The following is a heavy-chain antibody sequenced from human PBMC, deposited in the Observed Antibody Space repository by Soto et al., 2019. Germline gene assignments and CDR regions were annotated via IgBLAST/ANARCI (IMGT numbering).Heavy chain of an antibody. Sequence: ASVNVSCKVSGYTLTELSMHWVRQAPGKGLEWMGGFDPEDGETIYAQKFQGRVTMTEDTSTDTAYMELSSLRSEDTAVYYCATAYDSSGYYFLTTGYFDYWGQGTLVTVSS. CDR1: GYTLTELS. D-gene: IGHD3-22*01. J-gene: IGHJ4*02. V-gene: IGHV1-24*01. CDR3: ATAYDSSGYYFLTTGYFDY. CDR2: FDPEDGET.